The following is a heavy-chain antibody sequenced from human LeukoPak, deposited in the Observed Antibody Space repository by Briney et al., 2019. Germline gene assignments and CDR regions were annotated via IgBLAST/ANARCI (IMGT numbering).Heavy chain of an antibody. V-gene: IGHV3-23*01. D-gene: IGHD6-19*01. CDR2: ISGSGGST. Sequence: PGGSLRLSCAASGFTFSSYAMIWVRQAPGRGLEWVSAISGSGGSTYYADSVKGRFTISRDNSKNTLYLQMNSLRAEDTAVYYCAKGGLSSGWTDVYFDYWGQGTLVTVSS. CDR3: AKGGLSSGWTDVYFDY. CDR1: GFTFSSYA. J-gene: IGHJ4*02.